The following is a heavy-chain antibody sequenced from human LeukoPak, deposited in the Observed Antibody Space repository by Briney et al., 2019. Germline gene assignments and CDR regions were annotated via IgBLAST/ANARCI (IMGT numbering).Heavy chain of an antibody. Sequence: GGSLRLSCSASGFTFSRYAMSWVRQAPGKGLEWVSGISGSGGGTYYADSVKGRFTISRDNSNHTLSLQMNSLRVEDTAIYYCVKDIQLSTWGLGTMVTVSS. CDR2: ISGSGGGT. D-gene: IGHD5-24*01. CDR1: GFTFSRYA. J-gene: IGHJ3*01. CDR3: VKDIQLST. V-gene: IGHV3-23*01.